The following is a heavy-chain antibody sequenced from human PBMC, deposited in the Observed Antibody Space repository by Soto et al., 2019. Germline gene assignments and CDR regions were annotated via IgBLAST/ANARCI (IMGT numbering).Heavy chain of an antibody. D-gene: IGHD3-10*01. CDR2: IWYDGRNK. J-gene: IGHJ6*02. V-gene: IGHV3-33*01. Sequence: QVQLVESGGGVVQPGTSLRLSCAASGFTFSSYGMYWVRQAPGKGLEWVALIWYDGRNKYYADSVKGRFTISRDNSNNTLYLRMNSLRAEDTAVYFCARVQGRWYGSGSDQGMDVWGQGTTVTVSS. CDR1: GFTFSSYG. CDR3: ARVQGRWYGSGSDQGMDV.